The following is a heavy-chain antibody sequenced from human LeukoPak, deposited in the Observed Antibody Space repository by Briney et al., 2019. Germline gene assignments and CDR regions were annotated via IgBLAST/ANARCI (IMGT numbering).Heavy chain of an antibody. D-gene: IGHD2-21*01. V-gene: IGHV3-43D*03. CDR3: AKDSLAYCGGDCYSYMDV. CDR1: GFTFDDYA. J-gene: IGHJ6*03. Sequence: GGSLRLSCAASGFTFDDYAMHWVRQAPGKGLERVSLISWDGGSTYYADSVKGRFTISRDNSKNSLYLQMNSLRAEDTALYYCAKDSLAYCGGDCYSYMDVWGKGTTVTVSS. CDR2: ISWDGGST.